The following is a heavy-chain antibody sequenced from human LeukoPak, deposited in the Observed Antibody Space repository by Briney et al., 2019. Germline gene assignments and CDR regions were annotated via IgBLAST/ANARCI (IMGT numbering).Heavy chain of an antibody. V-gene: IGHV1-2*02. Sequence: ASVKLSCTAPGYTFTGYYMHWVRQAPGQGLEWMGWINPNSGGTNYAQKFQGRVTMTRDASISTAYMELSRLRPDDTAVYYCAIDFPSSGWYHPFDYWGQGILVSVSS. CDR3: AIDFPSSGWYHPFDY. D-gene: IGHD6-19*01. CDR1: GYTFTGYY. J-gene: IGHJ4*02. CDR2: INPNSGGT.